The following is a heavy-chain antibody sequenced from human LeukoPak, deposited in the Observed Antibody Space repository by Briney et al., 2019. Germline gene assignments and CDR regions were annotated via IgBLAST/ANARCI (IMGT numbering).Heavy chain of an antibody. CDR1: GESISSTGYY. V-gene: IGHV4-39*02. CDR3: ARDIAYSSMDV. Sequence: PSETLSLTCTVSGESISSTGYYWGWLRQPPGKGLEWIAHMSYSGNTFYSPSLKSRVTISVDTSKNHFSLKLTSVTAAHMSIYVCARDIAYSSMDVWGKGTTVTVST. CDR2: MSYSGNT. J-gene: IGHJ6*04. D-gene: IGHD2-21*01.